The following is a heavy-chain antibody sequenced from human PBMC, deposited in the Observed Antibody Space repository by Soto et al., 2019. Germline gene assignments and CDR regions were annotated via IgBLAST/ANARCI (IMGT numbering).Heavy chain of an antibody. J-gene: IGHJ5*02. CDR3: ARGAYCGGDCFYWFDP. CDR2: VHYSGST. Sequence: QVLLQESGPGLVKPSETLSLTCTVSGDSISGYYWHWIRQPPGKGLEWIGYVHYSGSTRYNPSLNSRATTSVDASKNHFSLTLKSVTAADTAVYYCARGAYCGGDCFYWFDPWGQGTLVSVSS. CDR1: GDSISGYY. D-gene: IGHD2-21*02. V-gene: IGHV4-59*01.